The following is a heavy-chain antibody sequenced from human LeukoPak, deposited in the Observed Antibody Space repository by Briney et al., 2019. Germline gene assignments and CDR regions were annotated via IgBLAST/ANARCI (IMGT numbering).Heavy chain of an antibody. D-gene: IGHD1-1*01. CDR3: ARGWERRGNWFDP. Sequence: PSQTLSLTCTVSGGSISSGGYYWSWIRQHPGKGLEWIGYIYYSGSTYYNPSLKSRVTISVDTSKNQFSLKLSSVTAADTAVYYCARGWERRGNWFDPWGQGTLVTVSS. V-gene: IGHV4-31*03. CDR2: IYYSGST. J-gene: IGHJ5*02. CDR1: GGSISSGGYY.